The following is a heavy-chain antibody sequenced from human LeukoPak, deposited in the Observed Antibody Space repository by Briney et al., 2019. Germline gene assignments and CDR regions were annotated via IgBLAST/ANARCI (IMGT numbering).Heavy chain of an antibody. CDR1: GFTFSSYS. V-gene: IGHV3-7*03. J-gene: IGHJ5*02. Sequence: GGSLRLSCAASGFTFSSYSMNWVRQAPGKGLEWVANIKQDGSEKYYVDSVKGRFTISRDNAKNSLYLQMNSLRAGDTAVYYCAAGYTSRWGFDPWGQGTLVTVSS. CDR3: AAGYTSRWGFDP. CDR2: IKQDGSEK. D-gene: IGHD6-13*01.